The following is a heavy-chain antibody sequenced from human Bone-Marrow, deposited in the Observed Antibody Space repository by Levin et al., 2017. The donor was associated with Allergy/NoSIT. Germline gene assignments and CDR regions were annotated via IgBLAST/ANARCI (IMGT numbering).Heavy chain of an antibody. Sequence: GESLKISCVGSEFTLSHYSMNWVRQSPGKGLEWLSYISGGSGSTIYYAESVKGRVIISRDNAKNSLYLQMNSLRVDDTAVYYCVRDRGDCFDYWGQGAPVTVSS. J-gene: IGHJ4*02. V-gene: IGHV3-48*04. CDR3: VRDRGDCFDY. CDR2: ISGGSGSTI. D-gene: IGHD3-10*01. CDR1: EFTLSHYS.